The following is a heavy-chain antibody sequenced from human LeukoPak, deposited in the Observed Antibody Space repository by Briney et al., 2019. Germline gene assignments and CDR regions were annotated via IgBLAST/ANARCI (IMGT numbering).Heavy chain of an antibody. CDR3: ARDRNGGYGNLYFDY. CDR2: ISYDGSNK. V-gene: IGHV3-30-3*01. D-gene: IGHD5-12*01. CDR1: GFTFRSYA. J-gene: IGHJ4*02. Sequence: GGSLRLSCAASGFTFRSYAMHWVRQAPGKGLEWVAVISYDGSNKYYADSVKGRFTISRDNSKNTLYLQMNSLRAEDTAVYYCARDRNGGYGNLYFDYWGQGTLVTVSS.